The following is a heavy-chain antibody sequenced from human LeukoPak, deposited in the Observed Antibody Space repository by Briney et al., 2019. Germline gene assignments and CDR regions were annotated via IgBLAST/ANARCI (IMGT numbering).Heavy chain of an antibody. CDR2: INSDGSST. Sequence: GGSLRLSCAASGFTFSSYEMNWVRQAPGKGLVWVSRINSDGSSTSYADSVKGRFTISRDNAKNTLYLQMNSLRAEDTAVYYCARRARDSSGPNHDAFDIWGQGTMVTVSS. D-gene: IGHD3-22*01. J-gene: IGHJ3*02. CDR3: ARRARDSSGPNHDAFDI. V-gene: IGHV3-74*01. CDR1: GFTFSSYE.